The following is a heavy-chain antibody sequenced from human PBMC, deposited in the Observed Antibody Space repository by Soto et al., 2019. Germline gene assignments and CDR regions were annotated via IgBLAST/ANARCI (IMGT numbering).Heavy chain of an antibody. J-gene: IGHJ6*04. D-gene: IGHD5-18*01. Sequence: ASVNVSFKASGYTFTMYYINWFLHSTLQWLELMGWINPNSVNTGYAQKFQGRVTMTRKTSISTAYMELSSLRSEDTAVYYCAGNRVDTDMVKDWGGMEVRGKGHTVTVSS. CDR3: AGNRVDTDMVKDWGGMEV. CDR2: INPNSVNT. V-gene: IGHV1-8*01. CDR1: GYTFTMYY.